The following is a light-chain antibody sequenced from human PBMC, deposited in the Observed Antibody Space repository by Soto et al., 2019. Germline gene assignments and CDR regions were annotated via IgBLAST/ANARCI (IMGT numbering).Light chain of an antibody. Sequence: QAVVTQEPSLTVSPGGTVTLTCASSTGTVTSGHYPNWLQQKPGQAPRALIYSTDTRHSWTPARFSGSLLGGKAALTLSVVQPEDEADYYCLLYYGGAVVFGGGTKLTVL. CDR1: TGTVTSGHY. CDR3: LLYYGGAVV. V-gene: IGLV7-43*01. J-gene: IGLJ2*01. CDR2: STD.